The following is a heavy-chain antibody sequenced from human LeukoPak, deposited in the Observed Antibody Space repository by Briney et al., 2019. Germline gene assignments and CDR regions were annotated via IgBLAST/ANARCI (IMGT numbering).Heavy chain of an antibody. CDR1: GGSFSGYY. CDR3: ARVLIVPAAIGANWFDP. D-gene: IGHD2-2*01. CDR2: INHSGST. J-gene: IGHJ5*02. V-gene: IGHV4-34*01. Sequence: PETLSLTCAVYGGSFSGYYWSWIRQPPGKGLEWIGEINHSGSTNYNPSLKSRVTISVDTSKNQFSLKLSSVTAADTAVYYCARVLIVPAAIGANWFDPWGQGTLVTVSS.